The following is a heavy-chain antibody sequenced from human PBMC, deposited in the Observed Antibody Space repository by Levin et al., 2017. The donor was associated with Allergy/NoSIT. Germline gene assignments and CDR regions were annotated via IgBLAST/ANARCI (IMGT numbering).Heavy chain of an antibody. CDR1: GITFINAW. CDR3: TTYISSWYYFDY. Sequence: GGSLRLSCTASGITFINAWMSWARQAPGKGLEWVGRIKSKTDGGTADYASPVKGRFTISRDDSKNTLYLQMNSLKTEDTAVYYCTTYISSWYYFDYWGQGTLVTVSS. V-gene: IGHV3-15*01. J-gene: IGHJ4*02. CDR2: IKSKTDGGTA. D-gene: IGHD6-13*01.